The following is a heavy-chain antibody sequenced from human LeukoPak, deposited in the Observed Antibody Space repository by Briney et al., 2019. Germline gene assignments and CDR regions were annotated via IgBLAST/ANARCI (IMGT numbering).Heavy chain of an antibody. Sequence: SETLSLTCTVSGGSISSYYWSWIRQPPGKGPEWIGYIYYSGSTNYNPSLKSRVTISVDTSKNQFSLKLSSVTAADTAVYYCARRGGLWFGELSLVNWGQGTLVTVSS. CDR2: IYYSGST. CDR1: GGSISSYY. CDR3: ARRGGLWFGELSLVN. J-gene: IGHJ4*02. D-gene: IGHD3-10*01. V-gene: IGHV4-59*08.